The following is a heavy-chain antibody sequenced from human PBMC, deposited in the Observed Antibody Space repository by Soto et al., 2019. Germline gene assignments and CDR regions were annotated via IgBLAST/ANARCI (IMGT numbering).Heavy chain of an antibody. CDR1: GFSFSSYA. CDR2: IAYDGTKK. J-gene: IGHJ6*02. V-gene: IGHV3-30-3*01. CDR3: ARERVEYGDYQFYGTDV. D-gene: IGHD2-2*01. Sequence: QVQLVESGGGVVQPGRTLRLSCAASGFSFSSYAMHWVRQAPGKGLEWVAVIAYDGTKKYYEDSVKGRFTISRDNSNTLYLHMNSLRGEDTAVYYCARERVEYGDYQFYGTDVWGQGTTVTVSS.